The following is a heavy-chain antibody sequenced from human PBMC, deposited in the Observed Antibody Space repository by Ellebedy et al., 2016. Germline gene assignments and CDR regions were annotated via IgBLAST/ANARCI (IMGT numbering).Heavy chain of an antibody. CDR3: ARDRGVRGVIGYYYYGMDV. CDR1: GGSVSSGSYY. V-gene: IGHV4-61*01. D-gene: IGHD3-10*01. J-gene: IGHJ6*02. Sequence: SETLSLXXTVSGGSVSSGSYYWSWIRQPPGKGLEWIGYIYYSGSTNYNPSLKSRVTISVDTSKNQFSLKLSSVTAGDTAVYYCARDRGVRGVIGYYYYGMDVWGQGTTVTVSS. CDR2: IYYSGST.